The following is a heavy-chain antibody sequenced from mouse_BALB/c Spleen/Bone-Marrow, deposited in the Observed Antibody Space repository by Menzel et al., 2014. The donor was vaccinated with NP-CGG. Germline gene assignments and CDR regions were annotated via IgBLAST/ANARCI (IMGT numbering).Heavy chain of an antibody. V-gene: IGHV2-9*02. D-gene: IGHD3-2*02. CDR1: GFSLXNYG. CDR3: ARVTSSAVGAMDY. J-gene: IGHJ4*01. CDR2: IWAGGST. Sequence: VKLVESGPGLVAPSQSLSITCTVSGFSLXNYGVHWVRQPPGKGLEWLGVIWAGGSTNYNSALMSRLSISKDNSKSQVFLKMISLQTDDTAMYYCARVTSSAVGAMDYWGQGTSVTVSS.